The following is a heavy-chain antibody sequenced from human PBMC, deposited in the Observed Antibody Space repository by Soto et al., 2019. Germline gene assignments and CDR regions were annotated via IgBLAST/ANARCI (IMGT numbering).Heavy chain of an antibody. D-gene: IGHD3-10*01. CDR3: ARSIEGLSGFGELPVFDY. Sequence: EVQLVESGGGLVQPGGTLRLSCAAAGFTFSSYSMNWVRQAPGKGLEWVSYISSSSSTIYYADSVKGRFTISRDNAKNSLYLQMNRLRDEDTAVYYCARSIEGLSGFGELPVFDYWGQGTLVTVSS. CDR1: GFTFSSYS. J-gene: IGHJ4*02. V-gene: IGHV3-48*02. CDR2: ISSSSSTI.